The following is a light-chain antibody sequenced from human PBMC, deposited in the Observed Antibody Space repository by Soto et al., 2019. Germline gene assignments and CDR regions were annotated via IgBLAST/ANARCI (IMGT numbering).Light chain of an antibody. CDR2: NAS. Sequence: DIQMTQSPSTLSASVGDRVTLTCRASQSISTWLAWYQQKPGKAPKLLIYNASSLESGVPSRFSGSGSGTEFTLPIISRQPEDFATFYCQQYNIFPYTFGQGTKLEIK. CDR1: QSISTW. CDR3: QQYNIFPYT. J-gene: IGKJ2*01. V-gene: IGKV1-5*03.